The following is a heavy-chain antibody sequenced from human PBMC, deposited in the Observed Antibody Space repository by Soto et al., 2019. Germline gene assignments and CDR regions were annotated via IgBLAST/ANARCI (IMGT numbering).Heavy chain of an antibody. J-gene: IGHJ5*02. CDR2: ISAYNGNT. D-gene: IGHD2-2*01. CDR1: GYTFTSYG. V-gene: IGHV1-18*04. Sequence: GASVKVSCKASGYTFTSYGISWVRQAPGQGLEWMGWISAYNGNTNYAQKLQGRVTMTTDTSTSTAYMELRSLRSDDTAVYYCARGRVEHCSSTSCSSIVVWKPRKDNWFDPWGQGTLVTVSS. CDR3: ARGRVEHCSSTSCSSIVVWKPRKDNWFDP.